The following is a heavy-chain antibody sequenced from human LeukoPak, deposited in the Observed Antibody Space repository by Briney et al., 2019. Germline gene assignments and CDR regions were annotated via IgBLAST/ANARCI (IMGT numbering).Heavy chain of an antibody. D-gene: IGHD3-9*01. J-gene: IGHJ4*02. V-gene: IGHV1-2*02. CDR3: VKSSDWYLEY. CDR2: INPNSCGT. Sequence: ALMKVSCKASGYSFISYYIHWVRQARGQELTWMGWINPNSCGTNYAQNFQGRVTLTRDTTISTAYMELSRLRSDDTAVYYCVKSSDWYLEYWGQGTLVTVSS. CDR1: GYSFISYY.